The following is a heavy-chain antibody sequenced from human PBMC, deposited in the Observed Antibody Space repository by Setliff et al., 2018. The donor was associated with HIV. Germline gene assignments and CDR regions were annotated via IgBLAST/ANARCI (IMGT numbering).Heavy chain of an antibody. CDR3: ARFDGSRVPAADYYFDY. CDR1: GYSISSGYY. CDR2: IYHSGTT. J-gene: IGHJ4*02. D-gene: IGHD2-2*01. V-gene: IGHV4-38-2*01. Sequence: PSETLSLTCAVSGYSISSGYYWGWIRQPPGKGLEWVGSIYHSGTTYYNPSLKSRVTISVDTSKNQFSLKLSSVTAADTAVYYCARFDGSRVPAADYYFDYWGQGTLVTVSS.